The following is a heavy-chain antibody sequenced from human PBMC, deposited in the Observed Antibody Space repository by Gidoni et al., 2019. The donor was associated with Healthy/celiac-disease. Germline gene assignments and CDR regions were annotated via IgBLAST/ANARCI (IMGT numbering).Heavy chain of an antibody. D-gene: IGHD3-16*02. V-gene: IGHV4-39*07. Sequence: QLQLQASGPGLVKPPATLSLTSPVSGASISSISSYWGWIRQPPGKGLEWIGSIYYSGSTYYNPSLKSRVTISVDTSKNQFSLKLSSVTAADTAVYYCARERHYLTMITFGGVIANWGQGTLVTVSS. CDR3: ARERHYLTMITFGGVIAN. J-gene: IGHJ4*02. CDR2: IYYSGST. CDR1: GASISSISSY.